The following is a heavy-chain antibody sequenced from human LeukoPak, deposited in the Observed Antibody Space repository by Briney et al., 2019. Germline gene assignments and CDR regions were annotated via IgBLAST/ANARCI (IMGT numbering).Heavy chain of an antibody. J-gene: IGHJ4*02. CDR3: ARGGDRGVSRSPTRHPWDY. V-gene: IGHV4-39*01. Sequence: PSETLSLTCTVSGGSISSSSYYWGWIRQPPGKGLEWIGSIYYSGSTYYNPSLKSRVTISVDTSKNQFSLKLSSVTAADTAVYYCARGGDRGVSRSPTRHPWDYWGQGTLVTVSS. D-gene: IGHD3-10*01. CDR2: IYYSGST. CDR1: GGSISSSSYY.